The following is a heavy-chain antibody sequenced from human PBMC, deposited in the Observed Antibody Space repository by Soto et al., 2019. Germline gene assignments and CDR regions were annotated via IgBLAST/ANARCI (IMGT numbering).Heavy chain of an antibody. CDR3: ASPYYDFWSGYSGMDV. CDR2: INSDGSSA. J-gene: IGHJ6*02. V-gene: IGHV3-74*01. Sequence: XSVKVYCATSGFTFSGYWMDLVRQAPGKGLLWVSRINSDGSSASYADSVKGRFTISRDNAKNTLYLQMNSLRAEDTAVYYCASPYYDFWSGYSGMDVWGQGTTVTVSS. CDR1: GFTFSGYW. D-gene: IGHD3-3*01.